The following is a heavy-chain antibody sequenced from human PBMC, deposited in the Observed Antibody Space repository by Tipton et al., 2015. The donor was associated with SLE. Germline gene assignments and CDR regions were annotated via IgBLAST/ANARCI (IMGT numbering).Heavy chain of an antibody. Sequence: TLSLTCTVSGGSISSYYWSWIRQPPGKGLEWIGYIYYSGSTNYNPSPKSRVTISVDTSKNQFSLKLSSVTAADTAVYYCARDLRSGGYYYYYYMDVWGKGTTVTVSS. J-gene: IGHJ6*03. V-gene: IGHV4-59*01. CDR3: ARDLRSGGYYYYYYMDV. CDR2: IYYSGST. D-gene: IGHD1-14*01. CDR1: GGSISSYY.